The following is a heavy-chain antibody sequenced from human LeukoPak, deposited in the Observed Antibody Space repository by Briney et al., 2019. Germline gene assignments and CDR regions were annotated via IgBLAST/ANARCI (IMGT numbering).Heavy chain of an antibody. CDR3: AVGSLGTSSGYYDPPYWYFDL. CDR1: GGTFSSYA. CDR2: IIPIFGTA. Sequence: ASVKVSCKASGGTFSSYAISWVRQAPGQGLEWMGRIIPIFGTANYAQKFQGSVTITTDESTSTAYMELSSLRSEDTAVYYCAVGSLGTSSGYYDPPYWYFDLWGRGTLVTVSS. V-gene: IGHV1-69*05. D-gene: IGHD3-22*01. J-gene: IGHJ2*01.